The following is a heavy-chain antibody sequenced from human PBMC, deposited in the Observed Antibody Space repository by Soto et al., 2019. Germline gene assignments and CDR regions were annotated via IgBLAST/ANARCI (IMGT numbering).Heavy chain of an antibody. V-gene: IGHV4-34*01. CDR3: ARSDSSGHYYFDY. CDR1: GGPISDYY. D-gene: IGHD6-19*01. CDR2: INHRGST. J-gene: IGHJ4*02. Sequence: SETLSLTCAVYGGPISDYYWSWIRQAPGAGLEWIGEINHRGSTHDSPSLKSRVTLSVDTSKSQISLYLSSVTAADTAVYYCARSDSSGHYYFDYWGQGTLVTVSS.